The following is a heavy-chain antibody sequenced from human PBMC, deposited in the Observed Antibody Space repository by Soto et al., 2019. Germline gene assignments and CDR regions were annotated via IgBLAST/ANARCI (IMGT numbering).Heavy chain of an antibody. J-gene: IGHJ6*02. D-gene: IGHD3-3*01. Sequence: GGSLRLSCAASGFTFSSYAMHWVRKAPGKGLEWVAVISYDGSNKYYADSVKGRFTISRDNSKNTLYLQMNSLRAEDTAVYYCARGGYDFWSGYYSYYYYGMDVWGQGTTVTV. V-gene: IGHV3-30-3*01. CDR3: ARGGYDFWSGYYSYYYYGMDV. CDR1: GFTFSSYA. CDR2: ISYDGSNK.